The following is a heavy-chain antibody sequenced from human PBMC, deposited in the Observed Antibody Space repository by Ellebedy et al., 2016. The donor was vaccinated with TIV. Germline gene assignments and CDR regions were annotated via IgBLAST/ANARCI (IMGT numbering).Heavy chain of an antibody. D-gene: IGHD4-23*01. Sequence: GESLKISCATSGFTFTYTWMHWIRQAPGKGLVWVSRIKDDGSETSYVDSLKGRFIISRDNAKNTLYLQMNSLRVEDTAMYYCARDGAVPGGKGEYWGQGTLVTVSS. V-gene: IGHV3-74*01. CDR2: IKDDGSET. J-gene: IGHJ4*02. CDR3: ARDGAVPGGKGEY. CDR1: GFTFTYTW.